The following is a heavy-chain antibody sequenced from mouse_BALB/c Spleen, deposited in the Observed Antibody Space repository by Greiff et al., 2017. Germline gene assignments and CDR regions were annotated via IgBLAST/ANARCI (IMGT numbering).Heavy chain of an antibody. Sequence: QVQLQQSGAELARPGASVKLSCKASGYTFTSYWMQWVKQRPGQGLEWIGAIYPGDGDTRYTQKFKGKATLTADKSSSTAYMQLSSLTSEDSAVYYCARSWLTGFFDYWGQGTTLTVSS. D-gene: IGHD4-1*01. J-gene: IGHJ2*01. CDR3: ARSWLTGFFDY. V-gene: IGHV1-87*01. CDR2: IYPGDGDT. CDR1: GYTFTSYW.